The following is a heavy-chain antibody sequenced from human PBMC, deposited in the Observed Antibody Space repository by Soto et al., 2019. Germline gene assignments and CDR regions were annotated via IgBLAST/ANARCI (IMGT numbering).Heavy chain of an antibody. V-gene: IGHV2-5*02. CDR1: GFSLNTNGMG. Sequence: QITLKESGPTLVRPTQTLTLTCSFSGFSLNTNGMGVGWIRQPPGKALEWLAFIYWDEDKRYSLSLKTRLTVTTDNSKIEVVLTLTILDPLDTGTYYYAGWNYGSGLDVCGQGTTVTVSS. J-gene: IGHJ6*02. CDR3: AGWNYGSGLDV. D-gene: IGHD1-7*01. CDR2: IYWDEDK.